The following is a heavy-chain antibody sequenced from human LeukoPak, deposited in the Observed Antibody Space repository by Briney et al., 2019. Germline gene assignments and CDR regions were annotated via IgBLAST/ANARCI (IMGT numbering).Heavy chain of an antibody. CDR1: GFTFSTYA. J-gene: IGHJ4*02. Sequence: GASLRLSCAASGFTFSTYAMSWVRQAPGKGLEGVSAISVSGGDTFYADSARGRLTISRDNSMNTLYLQMNSLRAEDTAMYYCAKHSGNYFFDHWGQGTLVTVSA. V-gene: IGHV3-23*01. CDR3: AKHSGNYFFDH. CDR2: ISVSGGDT. D-gene: IGHD1-26*01.